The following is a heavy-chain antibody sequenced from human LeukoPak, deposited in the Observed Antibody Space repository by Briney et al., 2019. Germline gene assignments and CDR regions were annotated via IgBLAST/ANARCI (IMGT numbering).Heavy chain of an antibody. D-gene: IGHD4-17*01. V-gene: IGHV4-30-2*01. CDR2: IYHSGST. CDR3: ARADTVTTLDFDY. CDR1: GGSISSGGYS. J-gene: IGHJ4*02. Sequence: PSQTLSLTCAVSGGSISSGGYSWSWIRQPPGTGLEWIGYIYHSGSTYYNPSLKSRVTISVDRSKNQFSLKLSSVTAADTAVYYCARADTVTTLDFDYWGQGTLVTVSS.